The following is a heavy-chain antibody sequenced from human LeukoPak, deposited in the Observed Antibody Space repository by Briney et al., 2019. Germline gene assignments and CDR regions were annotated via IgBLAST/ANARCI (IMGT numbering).Heavy chain of an antibody. V-gene: IGHV3-30*03. J-gene: IGHJ4*02. Sequence: GRSLRLSCAASGFTFSSYGMHWVRQAPGKGLEWVAVISYDGSNKYYADSVKGRFTISRDNSENTLYLQMNSLRAEDTAVYYCASSSGQLDYWGQGTLVTVSS. CDR2: ISYDGSNK. CDR3: ASSSGQLDY. CDR1: GFTFSSYG. D-gene: IGHD6-19*01.